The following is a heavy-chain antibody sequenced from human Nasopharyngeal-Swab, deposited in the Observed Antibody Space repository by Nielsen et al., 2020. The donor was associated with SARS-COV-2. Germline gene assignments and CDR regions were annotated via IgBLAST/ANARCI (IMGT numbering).Heavy chain of an antibody. D-gene: IGHD1-26*01. CDR3: ARVIVGADYFDY. CDR2: INHSGST. CDR1: GGSFSGYY. J-gene: IGHJ4*02. V-gene: IGHV4-34*01. Sequence: SETLSLTCAVYGGSFSGYYWSWIRQPPGKGLEWIGEINHSGSTNYNPSLKSRVTISVDTSKNQFSLKLSSVTAADTAVYYCARVIVGADYFDYWGQGTLVTVSS.